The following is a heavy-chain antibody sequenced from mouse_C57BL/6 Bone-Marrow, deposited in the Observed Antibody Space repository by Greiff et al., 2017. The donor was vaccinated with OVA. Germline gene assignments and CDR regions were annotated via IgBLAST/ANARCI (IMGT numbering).Heavy chain of an antibody. J-gene: IGHJ1*01. Sequence: VQLQQPGAELVKPGASVKMSCKASGYTFTSYWITWVKQRPGQGLEWIGDIYPGSGSTNYNETFKSKATLTVDTSSSTAYMQLSSLTSEDSAVYYCARRYYGSSWYFDVWGAGTTVTVSS. D-gene: IGHD1-1*01. CDR1: GYTFTSYW. CDR3: ARRYYGSSWYFDV. CDR2: IYPGSGST. V-gene: IGHV1-55*01.